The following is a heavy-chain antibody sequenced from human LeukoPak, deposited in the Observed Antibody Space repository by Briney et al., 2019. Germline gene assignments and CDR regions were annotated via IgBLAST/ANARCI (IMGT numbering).Heavy chain of an antibody. CDR3: ARQRRDGYNYLGY. CDR1: GFTVSSNY. J-gene: IGHJ4*02. D-gene: IGHD5-24*01. V-gene: IGHV3-66*04. CDR2: IYSGGST. Sequence: GGSLILSCAASGFTVSSNYMSWVRQAPGRGLEWVSIIYSGGSTYYADSVKGRFTISRDNSKNTLYLQMNSLRAEDTAVYYCARQRRDGYNYLGYWGQGTLVTVSS.